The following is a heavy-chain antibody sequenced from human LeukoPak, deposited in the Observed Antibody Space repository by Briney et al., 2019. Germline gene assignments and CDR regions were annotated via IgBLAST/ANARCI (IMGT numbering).Heavy chain of an antibody. J-gene: IGHJ5*02. D-gene: IGHD3-22*01. CDR1: GYTFTSYG. V-gene: IGHV1-8*02. Sequence: ASVKVSCKASGYTFTSYGISWVRQATGQGLEWMGWMNPNSGNTGYAQKFQGRVTMTRNTSISTAYMELSSLRSEDTAVYYCARGAHSSGYPNWFDPWGQGTLVTVSS. CDR3: ARGAHSSGYPNWFDP. CDR2: MNPNSGNT.